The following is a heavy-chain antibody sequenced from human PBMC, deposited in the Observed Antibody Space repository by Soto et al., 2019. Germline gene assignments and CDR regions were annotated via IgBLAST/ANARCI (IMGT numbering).Heavy chain of an antibody. Sequence: QMQLVQSGPEVKKPGTSVKVSCKASGFTFTSSAMQWVRQARGQRLEWIGWIVVGSGNTNYAQKFQERVTINRDMPTTTAYIELSSLRSEDTAVYYCAADDSSGGSCYSFDYWAQGTLVTVSS. CDR1: GFTFTSSA. CDR3: AADDSSGGSCYSFDY. V-gene: IGHV1-58*02. CDR2: IVVGSGNT. J-gene: IGHJ4*02. D-gene: IGHD2-15*01.